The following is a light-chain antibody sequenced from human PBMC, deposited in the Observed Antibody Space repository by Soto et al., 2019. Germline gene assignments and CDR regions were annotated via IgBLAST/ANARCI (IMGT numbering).Light chain of an antibody. CDR1: SSNIGSNT. J-gene: IGLJ2*01. V-gene: IGLV1-44*01. Sequence: QSVLTQPPSASGTPGQRVTISCSGSSSNIGSNTVNWYQQLPGTAPKLLIYSNNQRPSGVPDRFSGSKSGTSASLAISGRQSEDEADYYCAAWDDSLNGVVFGGGTKLT. CDR3: AAWDDSLNGVV. CDR2: SNN.